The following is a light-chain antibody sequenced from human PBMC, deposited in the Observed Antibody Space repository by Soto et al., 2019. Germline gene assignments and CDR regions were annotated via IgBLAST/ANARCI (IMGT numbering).Light chain of an antibody. J-gene: IGKJ1*01. CDR3: PKYNRAPRT. Sequence: DLQMTQSPSSLSASVGDRVTITCRASQGIIDYLAWYQQKPGKAPNLLIYAASTLQSGGPSRFSASGAGTDVTLNISSLQPEDVATYYCPKYNRAPRTFGQGTKVEIK. CDR2: AAS. CDR1: QGIIDY. V-gene: IGKV1-27*01.